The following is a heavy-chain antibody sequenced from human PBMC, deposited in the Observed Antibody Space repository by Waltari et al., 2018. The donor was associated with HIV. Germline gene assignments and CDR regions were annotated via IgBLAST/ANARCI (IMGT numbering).Heavy chain of an antibody. V-gene: IGHV4-34*01. CDR3: ARWCLGYRWTCDAFDI. CDR1: GGSFSTFY. CDR2: VRPGGST. J-gene: IGHJ3*02. D-gene: IGHD3-16*01. Sequence: QVHLQQWGAGQLKPSETLSLTCAVYGGSFSTFYWSWIRQAPGKGLELIGEVRPGGSTNSNPSLMSRVTISEDTSKNQFSLKLASVTAADTAVYYCARWCLGYRWTCDAFDIWGQGTMVVVSS.